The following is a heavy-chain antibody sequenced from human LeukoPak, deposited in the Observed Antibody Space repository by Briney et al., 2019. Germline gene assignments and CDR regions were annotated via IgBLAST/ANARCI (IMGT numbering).Heavy chain of an antibody. CDR3: VRPLLSGSNMVSDT. D-gene: IGHD1-26*01. J-gene: IGHJ5*02. Sequence: GGSLRLSCAASGFTFNNCWMTWVRQAPGSGLEWVASLNDDGGDTRYADSVKGRFTISRDNSKNSLYLQMTNLRAEDTAVYYCVRPLLSGSNMVSDTWGQGALVTASS. V-gene: IGHV3-7*03. CDR1: GFTFNNCW. CDR2: LNDDGGDT.